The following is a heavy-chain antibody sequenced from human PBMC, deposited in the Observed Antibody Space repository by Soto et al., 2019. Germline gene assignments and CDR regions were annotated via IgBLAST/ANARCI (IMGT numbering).Heavy chain of an antibody. Sequence: TLSLPCVVSRGSVTSGGHSWSWIRQAPGKGLEWVGSVYQSQSAYYNPSLRSRVAISVDRSNNQVSLRMTSVTAADTAIYYCASGPTRLAELSHNYCRQGTLVTASS. CDR1: RGSVTSGGHS. V-gene: IGHV4-30-2*01. CDR2: VYQSQSA. J-gene: IGHJ4*02. CDR3: ASGPTRLAELSHNY. D-gene: IGHD3-16*02.